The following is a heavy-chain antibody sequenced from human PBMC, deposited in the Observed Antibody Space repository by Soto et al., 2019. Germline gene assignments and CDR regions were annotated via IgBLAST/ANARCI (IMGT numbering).Heavy chain of an antibody. V-gene: IGHV1-69*06. D-gene: IGHD3-22*01. CDR3: ARGAYYDSSGYPGIFDY. J-gene: IGHJ4*02. CDR2: IIPIFGTA. CDR1: GVTFSSYA. Sequence: QVQLVQSGAEVKKPGSSVKVSCKASGVTFSSYAISWVRQAPGQGLEWMGGIIPIFGTANYAQKFQGRVTITADKSTSTAYMELSSLRSEDTAVYYCARGAYYDSSGYPGIFDYWGQGTLVTVSS.